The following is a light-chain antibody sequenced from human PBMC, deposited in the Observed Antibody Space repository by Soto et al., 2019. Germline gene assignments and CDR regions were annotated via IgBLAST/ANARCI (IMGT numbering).Light chain of an antibody. J-gene: IGLJ2*01. CDR3: SSYAGSNSNVV. CDR1: SSDIGGYNY. V-gene: IGLV2-8*01. Sequence: QSVLTQPPSASGSPGQSVTISCTGTSSDIGGYNYVSWYQQHPGKAPKLMIYEVSKRPSGVPDRFSGSKSGNTASLTVSGLQAADEADYYCSSYAGSNSNVVFGGGTKVTVL. CDR2: EVS.